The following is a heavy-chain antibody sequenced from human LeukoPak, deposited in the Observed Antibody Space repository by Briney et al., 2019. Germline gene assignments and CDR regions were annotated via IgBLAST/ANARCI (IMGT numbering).Heavy chain of an antibody. CDR1: GFTFSSYA. CDR3: VKDPHYYGSGSYPTLGY. V-gene: IGHV3-64D*06. J-gene: IGHJ4*02. CDR2: ISSNGGST. D-gene: IGHD3-10*01. Sequence: GGSLRLSCSASGFTFSSYAMHWVRQAPGKGLEYVSAISSNGGSTYYADSVKGRFTISRDNSKNTLYLQMSSLRAEDTAVYHCVKDPHYYGSGSYPTLGYWGQGTLVTVSS.